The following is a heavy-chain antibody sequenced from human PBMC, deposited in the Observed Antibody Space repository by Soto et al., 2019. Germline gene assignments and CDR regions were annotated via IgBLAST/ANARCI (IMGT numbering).Heavy chain of an antibody. D-gene: IGHD1-1*01. J-gene: IGHJ4*02. CDR3: ARDFWNVLFDY. CDR2: ITGSGDTT. V-gene: IGHV3-23*01. CDR1: GFTFSRYA. Sequence: GGSLRLSCTASGFTFSRYAMSWVRQAPGKGLQWVSTITGSGDTTYYGDSVKGRFTISRDNSKNTLYLQMNSLRAEDTAVYYCARDFWNVLFDYWGQGTLVTVSS.